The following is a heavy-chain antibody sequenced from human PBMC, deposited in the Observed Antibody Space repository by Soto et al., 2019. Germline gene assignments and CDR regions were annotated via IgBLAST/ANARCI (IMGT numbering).Heavy chain of an antibody. V-gene: IGHV3-23*01. CDR2: ISASSSST. D-gene: IGHD3-9*01. J-gene: IGHJ3*01. CDR1: GFTLNSYA. CDR3: ARGTPHFDWLLSYAFDL. Sequence: EVRLLESGGGLAQPGGSLTLSCVASGFTLNSYAMSWVRQAPGEGLQCISSISASSSSTYYAESVRGRFTISRGESQNTVYLQMNTLRAEDTAVYFCARGTPHFDWLLSYAFDLWGQGTVVTVSS.